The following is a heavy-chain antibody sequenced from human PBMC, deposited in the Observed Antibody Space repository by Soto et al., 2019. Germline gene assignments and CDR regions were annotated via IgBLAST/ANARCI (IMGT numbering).Heavy chain of an antibody. D-gene: IGHD6-19*01. Sequence: SVKVSCKASGFTFTSSAVQWVRQARGQRLEWIGWIVVGSGNTNYAQKFQERVTITRDMSTSTAYMEMSSLRSEDTAVYYCAGDLTRRVACNLGYWGQGILVTVSS. J-gene: IGHJ4*02. V-gene: IGHV1-58*01. CDR3: AGDLTRRVACNLGY. CDR2: IVVGSGNT. CDR1: GFTFTSSA.